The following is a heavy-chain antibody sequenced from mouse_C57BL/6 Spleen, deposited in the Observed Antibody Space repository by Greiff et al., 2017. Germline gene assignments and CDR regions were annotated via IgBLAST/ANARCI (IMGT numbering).Heavy chain of an antibody. V-gene: IGHV1-53*01. D-gene: IGHD2-4*01. Sequence: QVQLQQPGTELVKPGASVKLSCKASGYTFTSYWMHWVKQRPGQGLEWIGNINPSNGGTNYNEKFKSKATLTVDKSSSTAYMQISSLTSEDSAVYYCARRGIYYDYDAWFAYWGQGTLVTVSA. CDR2: INPSNGGT. J-gene: IGHJ3*01. CDR1: GYTFTSYW. CDR3: ARRGIYYDYDAWFAY.